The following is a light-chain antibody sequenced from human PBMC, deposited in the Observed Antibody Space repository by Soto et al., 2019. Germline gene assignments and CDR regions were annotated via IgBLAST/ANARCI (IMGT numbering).Light chain of an antibody. CDR2: DAS. V-gene: IGKV1-5*01. Sequence: DIQMTQSPSTLSASVGDGVTITCRASQNISVWLAWYQQRPGKAPKFLIYDASSFETGVPSRFSGSGSWTYFTLTTRSLQPDDFATYYCQQYDSSSPTFGQGTNLEI. CDR3: QQYDSSSPT. CDR1: QNISVW. J-gene: IGKJ2*01.